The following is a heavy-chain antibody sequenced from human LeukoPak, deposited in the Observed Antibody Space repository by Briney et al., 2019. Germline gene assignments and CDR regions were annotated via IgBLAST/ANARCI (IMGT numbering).Heavy chain of an antibody. CDR2: IYYSGST. Sequence: PSETLSLTCTVSGGSISSGGYYWSWIRQHPGKGLEWIGYIYYSGSTYHNPSLKSRVTISVDTSKNQFSLKLSSVTAADTAVYYCAREGHDYGAYWGQGTLVTVSS. J-gene: IGHJ4*02. CDR1: GGSISSGGYY. D-gene: IGHD4-17*01. CDR3: AREGHDYGAY. V-gene: IGHV4-31*03.